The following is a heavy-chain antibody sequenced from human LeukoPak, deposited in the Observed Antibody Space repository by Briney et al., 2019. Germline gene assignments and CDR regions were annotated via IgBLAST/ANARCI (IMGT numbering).Heavy chain of an antibody. CDR2: IYYSGSN. CDR1: GGSISSSSYY. CDR3: AGPRGMDSSIIDY. D-gene: IGHD6-13*01. J-gene: IGHJ4*02. V-gene: IGHV4-39*01. Sequence: SETLSLTCTVSGGSISSSSYYWGWIRQPPGKGLEWIGSIYYSGSNYYNPSLKSRVTISVDTSKNQFSLKLSSVTAADTAVYYCAGPRGMDSSIIDYWGQGTLVTVSS.